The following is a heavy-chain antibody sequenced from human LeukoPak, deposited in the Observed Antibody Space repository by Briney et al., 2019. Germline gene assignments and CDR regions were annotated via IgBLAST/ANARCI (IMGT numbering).Heavy chain of an antibody. V-gene: IGHV3-23*01. J-gene: IGHJ4*02. D-gene: IGHD6-13*01. CDR1: GFTYSTYA. CDR3: AKEHMAAAVYYFDY. Sequence: GGSLRLSCAASGFTYSTYAMSWVRQAPGKGLEWVSSITGSGGSTYFADSVKGRFTISRDNSKNTLYLQMNSLRAEDTAVYYCAKEHMAAAVYYFDYWGQGTLVTVSS. CDR2: ITGSGGST.